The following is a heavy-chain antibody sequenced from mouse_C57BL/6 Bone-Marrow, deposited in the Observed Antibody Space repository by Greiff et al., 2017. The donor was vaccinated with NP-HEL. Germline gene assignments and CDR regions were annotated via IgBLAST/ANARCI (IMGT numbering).Heavy chain of an antibody. D-gene: IGHD4-1*01. CDR3: TTPNWDGY. Sequence: VQLQQSGAELVRPGASVKLSCTASGFNIKDDYMHWVKQRPEQGLEWIGWLDPENGDTEYASKFQGKATITADTSSNPAYLQLSSLTSEDTAVYYCTTPNWDGYWGQGTTLTVSS. J-gene: IGHJ2*01. CDR1: GFNIKDDY. V-gene: IGHV14-4*01. CDR2: LDPENGDT.